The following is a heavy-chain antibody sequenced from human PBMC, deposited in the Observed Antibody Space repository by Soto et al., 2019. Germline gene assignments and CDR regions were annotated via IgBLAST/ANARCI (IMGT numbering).Heavy chain of an antibody. Sequence: SETLSLTCTVSGGSISSYYWSWIRQPPGKGLEWIGYIYYSGSTNYNPSLKSRVTISVDTSKNQFSLKLSSVTAADTAVYYCARVNYYDSSGYYFWWFDPWGQGTLVPVSS. J-gene: IGHJ5*02. CDR2: IYYSGST. V-gene: IGHV4-59*01. CDR1: GGSISSYY. D-gene: IGHD3-22*01. CDR3: ARVNYYDSSGYYFWWFDP.